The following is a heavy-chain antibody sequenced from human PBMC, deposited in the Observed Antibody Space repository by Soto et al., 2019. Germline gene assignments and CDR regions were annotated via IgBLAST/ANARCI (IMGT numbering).Heavy chain of an antibody. J-gene: IGHJ4*02. V-gene: IGHV3-33*01. CDR2: IWYDGSNK. CDR3: ARDRHSPGPGIAEAGNFVAY. D-gene: IGHD6-13*01. CDR1: GFTFSSYG. Sequence: QVQLVESGGGVVQPGRSLRLSCAASGFTFSSYGMHWVRQAPGKGLEWVAVIWYDGSNKYYADSVKGRFTISRDNSKNTLYLQMNSLRAEDTAVYYFARDRHSPGPGIAEAGNFVAYLGQGTLVTVSS.